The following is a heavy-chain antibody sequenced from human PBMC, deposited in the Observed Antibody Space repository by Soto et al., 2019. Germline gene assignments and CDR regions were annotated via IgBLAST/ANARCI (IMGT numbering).Heavy chain of an antibody. CDR2: TYFRSKWYT. D-gene: IGHD3-16*01. CDR1: GDSVSSISAA. J-gene: IGHJ1*01. V-gene: IGHV6-1*01. CDR3: VREGGYFHH. Sequence: KQSQTLSLTCAISGDSVSSISAAWTWVRQSPSRGLEWLGRTYFRSKWYTSYAESVKSRITIKPDTSKNQFSLDLDSVTPEDTALYYYVREGGYFHHWGQGTLVTVSS.